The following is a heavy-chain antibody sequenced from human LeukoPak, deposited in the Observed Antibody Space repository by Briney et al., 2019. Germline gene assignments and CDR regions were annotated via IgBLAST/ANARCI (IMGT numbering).Heavy chain of an antibody. CDR3: ARDTYYYGSSGGAPKYYFDY. CDR1: GGSFSGYY. Sequence: SETLSLTCAVYGGSFSGYYWSWIRQPPGKGLEWIGEINHSRSTNYNPTLKSRVTISVDTSKNQFSPKLSSVAAADTAVYYCARDTYYYGSSGGAPKYYFDYWGQGTLVTVSS. D-gene: IGHD3-22*01. CDR2: INHSRST. J-gene: IGHJ4*02. V-gene: IGHV4-34*01.